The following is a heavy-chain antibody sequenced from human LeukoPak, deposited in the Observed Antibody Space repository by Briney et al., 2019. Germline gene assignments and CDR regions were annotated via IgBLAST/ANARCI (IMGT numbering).Heavy chain of an antibody. V-gene: IGHV1-18*01. Sequence: ASVKVSCKASGYTFTSYGINWVRQAPGQGLEWMGWISGYNGNTKYAQNLQGRVTMTTETSTSTAYMELRSLRSDDTAVYYCARGGGSSGYSNYWGQGSLVTVSS. CDR3: ARGGGSSGYSNY. J-gene: IGHJ4*02. D-gene: IGHD3-22*01. CDR1: GYTFTSYG. CDR2: ISGYNGNT.